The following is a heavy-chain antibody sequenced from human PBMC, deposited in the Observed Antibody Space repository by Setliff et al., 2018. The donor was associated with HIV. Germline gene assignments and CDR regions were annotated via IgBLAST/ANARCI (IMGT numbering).Heavy chain of an antibody. V-gene: IGHV4-34*01. CDR2: INHSGRT. D-gene: IGHD2-15*01. J-gene: IGHJ6*03. CDR3: ARVSITYWYSIPTFYYYYMDV. CDR1: GGSFSGYH. Sequence: PSETLSLTCAVYGGSFSGYHWNWIRQPPGKGLEWIGEINHSGRTNYNPSLKSRVTISVDTSKNQFSLRLRSVTAADTAMYYCARVSITYWYSIPTFYYYYMDVWGKGTKVTVSS.